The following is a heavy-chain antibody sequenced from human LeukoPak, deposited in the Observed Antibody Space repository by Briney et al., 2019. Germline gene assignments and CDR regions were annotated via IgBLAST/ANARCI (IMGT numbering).Heavy chain of an antibody. CDR1: GFTFSGSA. D-gene: IGHD4-23*01. CDR2: IRSKANSYAT. CDR3: AKATTVVTPIFDY. J-gene: IGHJ4*02. Sequence: GGSLRLSCAASGFTFSGSAMHWVRQASGKGLEWVGRIRSKANSYATAYAASVKGRFTISRDDSKNTAYLQMNSLRAEDTAVYYCAKATTVVTPIFDYWGQGTLVTVSS. V-gene: IGHV3-73*01.